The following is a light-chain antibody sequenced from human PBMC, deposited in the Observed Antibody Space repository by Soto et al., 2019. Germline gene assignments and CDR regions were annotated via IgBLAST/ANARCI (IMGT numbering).Light chain of an antibody. J-gene: IGKJ4*01. V-gene: IGKV3-11*01. CDR3: QQRSNWPPLT. CDR1: QSVSSY. CDR2: DAS. Sequence: EIVLTQSPATLSLSPGERATLSCRASQSVSSYLAWYQQKPGQAPRLLIYDASNRATGIPARFSGSGSATAFTLTIISLEPADFSVYYCQQRSNWPPLTFGGGTKVEIK.